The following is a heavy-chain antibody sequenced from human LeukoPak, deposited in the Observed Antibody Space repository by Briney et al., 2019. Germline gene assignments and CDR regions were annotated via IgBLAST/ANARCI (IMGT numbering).Heavy chain of an antibody. D-gene: IGHD5-24*01. V-gene: IGHV3-66*01. Sequence: PGGSLRLSCAASEFSVGSNYMTWVRQAPGKGLEWVSLIYSGGSTYYADSVKGRFTTSRDSSKNTLYLQMNSLRAEDTAVYYCARGPNGYHNTGGQGTLVTVSS. CDR3: ARGPNGYHNT. CDR2: IYSGGST. J-gene: IGHJ4*02. CDR1: EFSVGSNY.